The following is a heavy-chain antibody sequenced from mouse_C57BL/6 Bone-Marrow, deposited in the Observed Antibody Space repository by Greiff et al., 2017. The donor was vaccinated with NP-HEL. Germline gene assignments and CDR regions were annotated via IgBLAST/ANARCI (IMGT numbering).Heavy chain of an antibody. D-gene: IGHD1-1*01. J-gene: IGHJ4*01. CDR1: GYSITSGYY. V-gene: IGHV3-6*01. CDR3: ARGACTTEAMDY. Sequence: ESGPGLVKPSQSLSLTCSVTGYSITSGYYWNWIRQFPGNKLEWMGYISYDGSNNYNPSLKNRISITRDTSKNQFFLKLNSVTTEDTATYYCARGACTTEAMDYWGQGTSVTVSS. CDR2: ISYDGSN.